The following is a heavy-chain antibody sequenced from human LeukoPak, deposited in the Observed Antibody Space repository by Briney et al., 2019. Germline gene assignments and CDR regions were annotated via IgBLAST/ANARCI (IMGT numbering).Heavy chain of an antibody. CDR1: GGTFNTYA. V-gene: IGHV1-69*06. J-gene: IGHJ6*03. D-gene: IGHD2-21*02. Sequence: GASVKVSCKASGGTFNTYAVSWVRQAPGQGLERLGGIIPMFGAANYAQNFQGRVTITAVKSTNTVYVELSSLRSEDSAVYYCARGHFGDDWAGYYYYSYMDVWGTGTTVTVSS. CDR3: ARGHFGDDWAGYYYYSYMDV. CDR2: IIPMFGAA.